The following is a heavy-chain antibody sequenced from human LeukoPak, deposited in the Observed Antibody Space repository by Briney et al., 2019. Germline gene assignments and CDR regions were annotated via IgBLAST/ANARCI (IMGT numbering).Heavy chain of an antibody. CDR2: IYYSGNT. J-gene: IGHJ6*03. Sequence: PSETLSLTCSVSGGSISTASYYWGWIRQPPGKGLEWIGSIYYSGNTYDNPSLKSRVTMSVDTSKNQLSLKLSSVTAADTAVYFCARQISDYYYYYIDVWGKGTTVTVSS. V-gene: IGHV4-39*01. CDR1: GGSISTASYY. CDR3: ARQISDYYYYYIDV. D-gene: IGHD3-10*01.